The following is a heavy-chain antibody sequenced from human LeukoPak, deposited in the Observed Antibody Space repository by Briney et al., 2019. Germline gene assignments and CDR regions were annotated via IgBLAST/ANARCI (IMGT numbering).Heavy chain of an antibody. CDR2: IDYSGRT. CDR3: ARDVSSWYFDY. Sequence: PSQTLSLTCTVYARSLSSGDYYCSWPRDPPGKGLEWIGYIDYSGRTYYNPSLKSRVTISVDTSKNQFSLKLSSVTAADTAVYYCARDVSSWYFDYWGQGTLVTVSS. D-gene: IGHD6-13*01. J-gene: IGHJ4*02. CDR1: ARSLSSGDYY. V-gene: IGHV4-30-4*01.